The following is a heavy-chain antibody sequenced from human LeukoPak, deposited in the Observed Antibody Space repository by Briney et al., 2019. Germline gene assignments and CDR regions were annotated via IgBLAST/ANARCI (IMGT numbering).Heavy chain of an antibody. Sequence: ASVKLSCKAAGYTFTSYYMHWVRQAPGQGLEWMGRINPNSGGTNYAQKFQGRVTMTRDTSISTAYMVLSSLRSDDTAVYYCARLHQVRYFDYWGQGTLVTVSS. CDR3: ARLHQVRYFDY. CDR1: GYTFTSYY. V-gene: IGHV1-2*06. J-gene: IGHJ4*02. CDR2: INPNSGGT.